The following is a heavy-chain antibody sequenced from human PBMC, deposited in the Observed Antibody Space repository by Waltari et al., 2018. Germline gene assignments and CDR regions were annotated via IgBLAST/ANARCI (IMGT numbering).Heavy chain of an antibody. D-gene: IGHD1-26*01. J-gene: IGHJ3*02. CDR3: ARSKWELLSFHAFDI. Sequence: EVQLVESGGGLVKPGGSLRLSCAASGFTFSSYSMNWVRQAPGKGREWVSSMRSSSSYIYYADSVKGRFTISRDNAKNSLYLQMNSLRAEDTAVYYCARSKWELLSFHAFDIWGQGTMVTVSS. CDR1: GFTFSSYS. V-gene: IGHV3-21*01. CDR2: MRSSSSYI.